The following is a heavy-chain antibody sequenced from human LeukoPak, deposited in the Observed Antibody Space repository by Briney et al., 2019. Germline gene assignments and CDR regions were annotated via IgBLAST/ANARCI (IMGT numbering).Heavy chain of an antibody. CDR3: ARGLGYCSSTSCSYYYYYGMDV. D-gene: IGHD2-2*01. CDR1: GGSFSGYY. V-gene: IGHV4-34*01. Sequence: SETQSLTCAVYGGSFSGYYWSWIRQPPGKGLEWIGEINHSGSTNYNPSLKSRVTISVDTSKNQFSLKLSSVTAADTAVYYCARGLGYCSSTSCSYYYYYGMDVWGQGTTVTVSS. J-gene: IGHJ6*02. CDR2: INHSGST.